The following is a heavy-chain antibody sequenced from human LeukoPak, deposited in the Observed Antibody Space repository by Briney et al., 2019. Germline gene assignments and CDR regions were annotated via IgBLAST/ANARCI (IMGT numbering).Heavy chain of an antibody. J-gene: IGHJ3*02. D-gene: IGHD3-16*02. V-gene: IGHV3-21*01. CDR1: GFTFSSYS. CDR3: ARTDTREGYDYVWGSYRSDDAFDI. Sequence: GGSLRLSXAASGFTFSSYSMNWVRQAPGKGLEWVSSISSSSSYIYYADSVKGRFTISRDNAKNSLYLQMNSLRAEDTAVYYCARTDTREGYDYVWGSYRSDDAFDIWGQGTMVTVSS. CDR2: ISSSSSYI.